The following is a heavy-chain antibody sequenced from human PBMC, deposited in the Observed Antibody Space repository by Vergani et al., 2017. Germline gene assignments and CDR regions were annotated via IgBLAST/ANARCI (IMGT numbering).Heavy chain of an antibody. J-gene: IGHJ4*02. D-gene: IGHD2-15*01. Sequence: QVQLVQSGAEVKKPGASVKVSCKASRYTFTSYAMHWVRQAPGQRLEWMGWINAGNGNTKYSQKFQGRVTITADESTSTAYMELSSLKSEDTAVFYCARATCSGGSCYRGFEYWGQGSLITVSS. CDR1: RYTFTSYA. CDR3: ARATCSGGSCYRGFEY. V-gene: IGHV1-3*01. CDR2: INAGNGNT.